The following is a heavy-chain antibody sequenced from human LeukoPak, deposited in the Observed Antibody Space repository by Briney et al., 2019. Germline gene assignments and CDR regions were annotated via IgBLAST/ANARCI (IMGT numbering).Heavy chain of an antibody. CDR2: INHSGST. CDR3: ARGQRPDY. CDR1: GGSFSGYY. Sequence: SETLSLTCAIYGGSFSGYYWSWIRQPPGKGLEWIGEINHSGSTNYNPSLKSRATISVDTSKNQFSLKLSSVTAADTAVYYCARGQRPDYWGQGTLVTVSS. J-gene: IGHJ4*02. V-gene: IGHV4-34*01.